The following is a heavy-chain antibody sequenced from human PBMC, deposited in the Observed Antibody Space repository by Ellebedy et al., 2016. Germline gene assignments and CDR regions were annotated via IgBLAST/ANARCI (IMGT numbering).Heavy chain of an antibody. CDR1: GFTFSDYY. CDR3: ATGNTATSWVSFDY. Sequence: GESLKISXAASGFTFSDYYMSWVRQAPGKGLEWISYISNSGGTIYYADSVRGRFTISRDNSRNTLCLQMNSLRAEDTAVYYCATGNTATSWVSFDYWGQGILVTVSS. CDR2: ISNSGGTI. D-gene: IGHD2-2*01. J-gene: IGHJ4*02. V-gene: IGHV3-11*01.